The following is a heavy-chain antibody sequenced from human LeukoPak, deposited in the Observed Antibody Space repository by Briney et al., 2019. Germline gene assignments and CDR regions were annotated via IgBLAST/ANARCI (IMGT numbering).Heavy chain of an antibody. V-gene: IGHV3-21*01. CDR3: ASLGYCSSTSCYGLDY. J-gene: IGHJ4*02. Sequence: GGSLRLSCAASGFTFSSYSMNWVRQAPGKGLEWVSSISSSSSYIYYADSVKGRFAVSRDNAKNSLYLQMNSLRAEDTAVYYCASLGYCSSTSCYGLDYWGQGTLVTVSS. CDR1: GFTFSSYS. CDR2: ISSSSSYI. D-gene: IGHD2-2*01.